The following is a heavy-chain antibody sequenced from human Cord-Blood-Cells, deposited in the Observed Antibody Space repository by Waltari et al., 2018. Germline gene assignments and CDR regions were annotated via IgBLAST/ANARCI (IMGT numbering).Heavy chain of an antibody. D-gene: IGHD6-6*01. CDR2: IYYSGRT. J-gene: IGHJ4*02. V-gene: IGHV4-59*08. CDR3: ARHRMSSSSLGY. Sequence: QVQLQESGPGLVKPSETLSLTCTVSGGSISSYYWSWIRQPPGKGLEWIGYIYYSGRTNYNPSPKSRVTISVDTSKNQFSLKLSSVTASDTAVYYCARHRMSSSSLGYWGQGTLVTVSS. CDR1: GGSISSYY.